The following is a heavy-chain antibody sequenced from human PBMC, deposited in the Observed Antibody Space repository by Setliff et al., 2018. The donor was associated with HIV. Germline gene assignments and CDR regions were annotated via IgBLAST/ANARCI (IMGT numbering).Heavy chain of an antibody. CDR1: GYNFVNYW. CDR2: VYPGDSDV. Sequence: GESLTISCKASGYNFVNYWIGWVRLMPGKGLEWMGIVYPGDSDVRYSPSFQGHVSISVDKSITTAYLQWSSLQASDTAIYYCARHPVAGTPYYFDSWGQGTLVTVSS. D-gene: IGHD6-19*01. J-gene: IGHJ4*02. CDR3: ARHPVAGTPYYFDS. V-gene: IGHV5-51*01.